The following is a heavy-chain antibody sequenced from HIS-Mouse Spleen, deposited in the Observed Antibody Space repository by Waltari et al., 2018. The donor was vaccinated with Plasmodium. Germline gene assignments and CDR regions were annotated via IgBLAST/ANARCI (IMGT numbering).Heavy chain of an antibody. D-gene: IGHD6-13*01. CDR2: IKQDGREK. V-gene: IGHV3-7*01. CDR1: GFTFSSYW. Sequence: EVQLVESGGGLVQPGGSLRLSCAASGFTFSSYWMSWVRQAPGKGLEWLANIKQDGREKYYLDSVKVRFTISRDNAKNSLYLQMNSLRAEDTAVYYCASSWYWYFDLWGRGTLVTVSS. J-gene: IGHJ2*01. CDR3: ASSWYWYFDL.